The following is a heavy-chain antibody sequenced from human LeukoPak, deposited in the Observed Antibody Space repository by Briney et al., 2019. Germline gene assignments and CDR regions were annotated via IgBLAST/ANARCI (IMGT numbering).Heavy chain of an antibody. CDR1: GFTFSSYA. V-gene: IGHV3-23*01. D-gene: IGHD3-9*01. J-gene: IGHJ4*02. CDR3: ANSHFTNILTGYYPDY. CDR2: ISGSGGST. Sequence: PGGSLRLSCAASGFTFSSYAMSWVRQAPGKGLEWVSTISGSGGSTYYADSVKGRFTISRDNSKNTLYLQMNSLRAEDTAVYYCANSHFTNILTGYYPDYWGQGTLVTVPS.